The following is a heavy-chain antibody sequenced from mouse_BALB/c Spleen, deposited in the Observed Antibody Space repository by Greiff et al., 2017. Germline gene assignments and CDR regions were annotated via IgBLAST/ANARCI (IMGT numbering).Heavy chain of an antibody. V-gene: IGHV3-6*02. CDR1: GYSITSGYY. CDR2: ISYDGSN. CDR3: ARDKDYYGSSYVGYFDY. J-gene: IGHJ2*01. D-gene: IGHD1-1*01. Sequence: VQLQQSGPGLVKPSQSLSLTCSVTGYSITSGYYWNWIRQFPGNKLEWMGYISYDGSNNYNPSLKNRISITRDTSKNQFFLKLNSVTTEDTATYYCARDKDYYGSSYVGYFDYWGQGTTLTVSS.